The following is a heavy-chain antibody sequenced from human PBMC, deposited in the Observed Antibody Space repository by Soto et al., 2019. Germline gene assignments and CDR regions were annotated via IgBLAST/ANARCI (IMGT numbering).Heavy chain of an antibody. V-gene: IGHV4-34*01. CDR3: ARGVTMVRGANFDY. Sequence: QVQLQQWGAGLLKPSETLSLTCAVYGGSFSGYYWSWIRQPPGKGLEWIGEINHSGSTNYNPSLKSRVTIXVXPXXNQFSLKLSSVTAADTAVYYCARGVTMVRGANFDYWGQGTLVTVSS. D-gene: IGHD3-10*01. CDR2: INHSGST. CDR1: GGSFSGYY. J-gene: IGHJ4*02.